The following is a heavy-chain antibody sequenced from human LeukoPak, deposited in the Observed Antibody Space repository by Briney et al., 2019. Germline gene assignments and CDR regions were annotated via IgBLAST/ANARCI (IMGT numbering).Heavy chain of an antibody. CDR1: GYTFTGYY. Sequence: ASVKVSCKASGYTFTGYYMHWVRQAPGQGLEWMGWINPNSGGTNYAQKFQGRVTMTRDTSISTAYMELSRLRPDDTAVYYCARDLTLRVVVPAYWGQGTLVTVSS. CDR2: INPNSGGT. J-gene: IGHJ4*02. D-gene: IGHD2-2*01. V-gene: IGHV1-2*02. CDR3: ARDLTLRVVVPAY.